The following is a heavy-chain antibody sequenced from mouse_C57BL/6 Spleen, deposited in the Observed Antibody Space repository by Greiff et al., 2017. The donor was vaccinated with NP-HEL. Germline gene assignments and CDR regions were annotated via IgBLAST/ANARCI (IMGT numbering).Heavy chain of an antibody. CDR1: GFTFSNYW. D-gene: IGHD2-3*01. V-gene: IGHV6-3*01. Sequence: EVKVEESGGGLVQPGGSMKLSCVASGFTFSNYWMNWVRQSPEKGLEWVAQIRLKSDNYATHYAESVKGRFTISRDDSKSSVYLQMNNLRAEDTGIYYCTAPYDGYYSEVGYWGQGTTLTVSS. CDR2: IRLKSDNYAT. CDR3: TAPYDGYYSEVGY. J-gene: IGHJ2*01.